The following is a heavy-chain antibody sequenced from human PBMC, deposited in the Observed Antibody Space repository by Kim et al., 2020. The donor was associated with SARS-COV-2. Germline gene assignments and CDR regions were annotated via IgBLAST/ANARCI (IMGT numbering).Heavy chain of an antibody. CDR2: TKPDGSEK. Sequence: GGSLRLSCAASGFSFSTNWMSWVRQAPGKGLEWVASTKPDGSEKYYVDSVKGRFTISRDNAQSSLYLQVNSLRAEDTALYYCARGLRVSDRWGQGTLVTVSS. V-gene: IGHV3-7*01. D-gene: IGHD5-12*01. CDR1: GFSFSTNW. J-gene: IGHJ5*02. CDR3: ARGLRVSDR.